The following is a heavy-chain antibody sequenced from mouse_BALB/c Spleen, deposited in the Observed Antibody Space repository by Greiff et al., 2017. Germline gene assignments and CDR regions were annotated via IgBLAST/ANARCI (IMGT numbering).Heavy chain of an antibody. Sequence: EVKLMESGGGLVKPGGSLKLSCAASGFTFSDYYMYWVRQTPEKRLEWVATISDGGSYTYYPDSVKGRFTISRDNAKNNLYLQMSSLKSEDTAMYYCASNGFYAMDYWGQGTSVTVSS. J-gene: IGHJ4*01. V-gene: IGHV5-4*02. CDR1: GFTFSDYY. CDR3: ASNGFYAMDY. CDR2: ISDGGSYT.